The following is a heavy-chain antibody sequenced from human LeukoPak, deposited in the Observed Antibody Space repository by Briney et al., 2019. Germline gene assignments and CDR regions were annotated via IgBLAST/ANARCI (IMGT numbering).Heavy chain of an antibody. Sequence: TGGSLRLSCAASGFTFSSHAMSWVRQAPGKGLEWVSVIYSGGSTYYADSVKGRFTISRDNSKNTLYLQMNSLRAEDTAVYYCARDSDTAMVLPFDYWGQGTLVTVSS. J-gene: IGHJ4*02. CDR3: ARDSDTAMVLPFDY. CDR1: GFTFSSHA. D-gene: IGHD5-18*01. V-gene: IGHV3-66*01. CDR2: IYSGGST.